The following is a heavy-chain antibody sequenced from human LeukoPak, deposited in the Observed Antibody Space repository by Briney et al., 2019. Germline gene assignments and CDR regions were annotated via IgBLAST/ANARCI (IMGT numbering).Heavy chain of an antibody. J-gene: IGHJ3*02. CDR3: ARGEGNYGDYVGAFDI. CDR2: INHSGST. Sequence: SETLSLTCAVYGGSFSGYYWSRIRQPPGKGLEWIGEINHSGSTNYNPSLKSRVTISVDTSKNQFSLKLSSVTAADTAVYYCARGEGNYGDYVGAFDIWGQGTMVTVSS. D-gene: IGHD4-17*01. CDR1: GGSFSGYY. V-gene: IGHV4-34*01.